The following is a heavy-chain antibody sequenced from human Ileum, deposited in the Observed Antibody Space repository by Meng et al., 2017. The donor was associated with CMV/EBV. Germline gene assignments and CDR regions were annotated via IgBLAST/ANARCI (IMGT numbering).Heavy chain of an antibody. V-gene: IGHV1-69*10. D-gene: IGHD4-11*01. CDR1: GGTFSSFA. J-gene: IGHJ6*02. CDR2: IVPIVSIS. Sequence: SVKVSCKTSGGTFSSFAISWVRQAPGKGLEWMGVIVPIVSISNYAQEFQGRVTITADQSTSTAYMELSGLRSEDTAIYYCARDVHDYSNQGSSYCGLDVWGQGTTVTVSS. CDR3: ARDVHDYSNQGSSYCGLDV.